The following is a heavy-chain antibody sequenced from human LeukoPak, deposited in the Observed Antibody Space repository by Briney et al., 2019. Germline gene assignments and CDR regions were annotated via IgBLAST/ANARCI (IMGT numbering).Heavy chain of an antibody. V-gene: IGHV1-18*01. D-gene: IGHD5-18*01. Sequence: ASVTVSCKASGYTFTSYGISWVRQAPGQGLEWMGWISAYNGNTNYAQKLQGRVTMTTDTSTSTAYMELRSLRSDDTAVYYCAGDLEDTAMSYYYYGMDVWGQGTTVTVSS. CDR3: AGDLEDTAMSYYYYGMDV. J-gene: IGHJ6*02. CDR1: GYTFTSYG. CDR2: ISAYNGNT.